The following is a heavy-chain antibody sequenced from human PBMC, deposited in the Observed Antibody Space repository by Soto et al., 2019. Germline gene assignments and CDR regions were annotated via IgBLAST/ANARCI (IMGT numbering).Heavy chain of an antibody. J-gene: IGHJ4*02. CDR3: GRAYGYNCFDY. Sequence: PSETLSLTCPVSGCSISGYYWSWIRQPPGKGLEWIGYIYYSGSTNYNPSLKSRVTISVDTSKNQFSLKLSSVTAAATPVYCCGRAYGYNCFDYWGQGTLVTVSS. CDR2: IYYSGST. CDR1: GCSISGYY. V-gene: IGHV4-59*01. D-gene: IGHD1-20*01.